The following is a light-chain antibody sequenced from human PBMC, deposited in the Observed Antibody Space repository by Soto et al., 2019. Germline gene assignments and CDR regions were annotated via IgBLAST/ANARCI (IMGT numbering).Light chain of an antibody. Sequence: DIVLTQSPGTVSLSPGERAALYCRASQSVISRYFAWYQQKPGQAPRLLIYGASSRAIGIPDRFSGSASGTDFTLTISSLEPEDFAVYYCQHYGSSRTFGQGTKVDIK. CDR1: QSVISRY. CDR2: GAS. J-gene: IGKJ1*01. CDR3: QHYGSSRT. V-gene: IGKV3-20*01.